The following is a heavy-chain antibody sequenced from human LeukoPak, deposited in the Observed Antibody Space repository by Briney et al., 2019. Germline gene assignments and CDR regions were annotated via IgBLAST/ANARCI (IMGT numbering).Heavy chain of an antibody. Sequence: QPGGSLRLSCAASGFTFSNYAMNWVRQAPGKGLEWVSLISGSTGSTYYADSVKGRFSISRDNSKNTVYLQMNSLRVEDTAVYYCAKGGISEDGLENWGQGALVTVSS. J-gene: IGHJ4*02. V-gene: IGHV3-23*01. CDR1: GFTFSNYA. D-gene: IGHD2-15*01. CDR3: AKGGISEDGLEN. CDR2: ISGSTGST.